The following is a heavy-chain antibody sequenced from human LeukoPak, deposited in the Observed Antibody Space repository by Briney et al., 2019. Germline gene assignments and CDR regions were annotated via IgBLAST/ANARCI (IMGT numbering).Heavy chain of an antibody. D-gene: IGHD4-11*01. V-gene: IGHV3-7*01. Sequence: GGSLRLSCAASGFPFSSYWMAWVRQAPGKGLEWVASIKQDGGETFYVDSVKGRFTISGDNAKNSLYLQRNSLRAEDTAVYYCTREHHSNYNYWGQGTLVTVSS. CDR2: IKQDGGET. CDR1: GFPFSSYW. CDR3: TREHHSNYNY. J-gene: IGHJ4*02.